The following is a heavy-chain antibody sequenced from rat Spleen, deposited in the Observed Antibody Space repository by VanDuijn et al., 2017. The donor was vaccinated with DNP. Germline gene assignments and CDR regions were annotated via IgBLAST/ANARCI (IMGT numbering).Heavy chain of an antibody. CDR1: GFTFSSFP. Sequence: EVQLVESGGNLVQPGGSMKLSCAASGFTFSSFPMAWVRQAPTKGLEWVATISTSGGSTYYRDSVKGRFTIPRDNAKSTLYLQMNSLRSEDTATYYCARVGDLHDGGDGDVLDVWGQGTSVTVSS. V-gene: IGHV5-46*01. D-gene: IGHD1-12*02. J-gene: IGHJ4*01. CDR3: ARVGDLHDGGDGDVLDV. CDR2: ISTSGGST.